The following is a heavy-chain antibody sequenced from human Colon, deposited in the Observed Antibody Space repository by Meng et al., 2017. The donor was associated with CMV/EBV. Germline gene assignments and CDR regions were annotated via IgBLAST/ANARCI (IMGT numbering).Heavy chain of an antibody. Sequence: GESLKISCKASGFIFSDYVMHWVRQAPGKGLEWVAFIRLDGNNKYYADSVKGRFTISRDNSKNTLYLQMSSLRAEDTAVYYCANPYCGGSCYSYSNPFDVWGQGTVVTVSS. CDR2: IRLDGNNK. V-gene: IGHV3-30*02. CDR3: ANPYCGGSCYSYSNPFDV. J-gene: IGHJ3*01. CDR1: GFIFSDYV. D-gene: IGHD2-21*01.